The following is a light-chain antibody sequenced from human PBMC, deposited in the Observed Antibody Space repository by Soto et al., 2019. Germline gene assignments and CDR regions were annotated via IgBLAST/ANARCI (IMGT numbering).Light chain of an antibody. CDR3: QPYNSYSDA. V-gene: IGKV1-5*01. CDR1: QSISRW. CDR2: GAS. Sequence: DIEMTQSPSTLSASAGESVTITCGASQSISRWLDWYQQKKGKAPKLLIYGASNLESGVPSRFRGSGYGTELTITISSMQPDDFETYYCQPYNSYSDAFGQGTKVDIK. J-gene: IGKJ1*01.